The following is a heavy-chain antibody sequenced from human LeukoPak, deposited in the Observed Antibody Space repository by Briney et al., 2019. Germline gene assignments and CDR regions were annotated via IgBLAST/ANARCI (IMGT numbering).Heavy chain of an antibody. V-gene: IGHV3-23*01. D-gene: IGHD3-22*01. J-gene: IGHJ4*02. CDR3: ASGVYYYDSSAYYYLSYYFDY. Sequence: PGGSLRLSCAASGFTFSSYAMSWVRQAPGKGLEWVSAISGSGGSTYYADSVKGRFTISRDNSKNTLYLQMNTLRAEDTAVYYCASGVYYYDSSAYYYLSYYFDYWGQGTLVTVSS. CDR2: ISGSGGST. CDR1: GFTFSSYA.